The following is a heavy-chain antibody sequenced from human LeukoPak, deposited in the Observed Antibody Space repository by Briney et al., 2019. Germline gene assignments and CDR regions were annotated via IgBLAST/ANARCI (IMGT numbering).Heavy chain of an antibody. CDR1: GGSISSNNW. J-gene: IGHJ6*03. D-gene: IGHD3-10*01. V-gene: IGHV4-4*02. CDR3: ARGGYGSGNHYYYYMDV. Sequence: PSETLSLTCAVSGGSISSNNWWSWVRPPPGKGLEWIGEIYHSGSTNYNPSLKSRVTISVDKSKNQFSLKLSSVTAADTAVYYCARGGYGSGNHYYYYMDVWGKGTTVTISS. CDR2: IYHSGST.